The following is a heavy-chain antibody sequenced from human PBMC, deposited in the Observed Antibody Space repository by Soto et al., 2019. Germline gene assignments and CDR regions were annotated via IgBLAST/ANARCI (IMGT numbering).Heavy chain of an antibody. Sequence: QLQLQESGPGLVKPSETLSLTCTVSGGSISSSSYYWAWVRQSPGKGLEWIGSVYYSGTTYYNPSLKSRVTISGDTSKNQFSLTLSSVTAADTAVFYCARLIHCKTTSCYFDYWGQGTLVTVSS. CDR1: GGSISSSSYY. V-gene: IGHV4-39*01. D-gene: IGHD2-2*01. CDR2: VYYSGTT. J-gene: IGHJ4*02. CDR3: ARLIHCKTTSCYFDY.